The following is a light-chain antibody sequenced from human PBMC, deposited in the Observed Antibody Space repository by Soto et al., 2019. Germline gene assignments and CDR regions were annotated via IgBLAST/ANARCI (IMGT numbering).Light chain of an antibody. CDR3: SSYTSSSTVV. CDR1: SSDVGGYNY. V-gene: IGLV2-14*01. CDR2: EVS. Sequence: QSALTQPASVSGSPGPWITISCTGSSSDVGGYNYVSWYQQHPGKPPKLMIYEVSNRPSGVSNRFSGSKSGNTASLTISGLQAEDEADYYCSSYTSSSTVVFGGGTKLTLL. J-gene: IGLJ2*01.